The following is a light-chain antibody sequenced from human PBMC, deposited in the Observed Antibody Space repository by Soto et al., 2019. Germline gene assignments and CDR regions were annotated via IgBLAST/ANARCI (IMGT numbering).Light chain of an antibody. Sequence: QSVLTQPPSASGSPGQSVTISCTGTSSDVGGYNYVSWYQQHPGKAPKLMIYEVSKRHSGVPDRFSGSKSGNTASLTVSGLQDEDEADYCCSSYAGSNNFVFGPGTKLTVL. J-gene: IGLJ1*01. CDR2: EVS. V-gene: IGLV2-8*01. CDR1: SSDVGGYNY. CDR3: SSYAGSNNFV.